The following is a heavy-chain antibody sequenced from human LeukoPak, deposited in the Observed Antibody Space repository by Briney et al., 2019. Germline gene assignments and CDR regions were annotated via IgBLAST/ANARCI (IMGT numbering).Heavy chain of an antibody. CDR2: IYYYGTT. CDR3: ARDWRPFDY. J-gene: IGHJ4*02. CDR1: GGSISGYY. V-gene: IGHV4-59*12. Sequence: PSETLSLTCTVSGGSISGYYWSWIRQPPGKGLEWIGYIYYYGTTTYNPSLKNRVTISVDTSKNLFSLKLRSMTAADTAVYHCARDWRPFDYWGQGILVTVSS.